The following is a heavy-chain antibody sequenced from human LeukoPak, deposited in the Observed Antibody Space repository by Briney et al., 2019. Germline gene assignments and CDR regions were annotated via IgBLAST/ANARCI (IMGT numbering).Heavy chain of an antibody. CDR1: GGSFSSGSYY. CDR3: AREKGSNWGYYFDY. Sequence: PSETLSLNCAVYGGSFSSGSYYWSWIRQPAGKGLEWIGRIYTSGSTNYNPSLKSRVTISVDTSKNQFSLKLSSVTAADTAVSYCAREKGSNWGYYFDYWGQGTLVTVSS. V-gene: IGHV4-61*02. CDR2: IYTSGST. J-gene: IGHJ4*02. D-gene: IGHD7-27*01.